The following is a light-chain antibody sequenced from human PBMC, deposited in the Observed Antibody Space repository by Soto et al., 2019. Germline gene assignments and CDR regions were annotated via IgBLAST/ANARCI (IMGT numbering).Light chain of an antibody. CDR3: SSYTSSSTYV. CDR1: SSDVGSYNL. Sequence: QSVLTQPASVSGSPGQSITISCTGTSSDVGSYNLVSWYQQHPGKATKLMIYEVSKRPSGVSNRFSGSKSGNTASLTISGLQAEDEADYYCSSYTSSSTYVFGTGTKVTVL. V-gene: IGLV2-14*02. J-gene: IGLJ1*01. CDR2: EVS.